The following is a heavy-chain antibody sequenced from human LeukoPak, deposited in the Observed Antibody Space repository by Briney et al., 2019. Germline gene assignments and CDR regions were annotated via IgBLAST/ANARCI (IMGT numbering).Heavy chain of an antibody. Sequence: ASVKVSCKASGYTFTSYYMHWVRQAPGQGLEWMGIINPSGGSTSYAQKFQGRVTMTRDTSTSTVYMELSSLRSEDTAVYYCARDVYYYGSGSYGLHFDYWGQGTLVTVSS. V-gene: IGHV1-46*01. CDR1: GYTFTSYY. D-gene: IGHD3-10*01. CDR2: INPSGGST. CDR3: ARDVYYYGSGSYGLHFDY. J-gene: IGHJ4*02.